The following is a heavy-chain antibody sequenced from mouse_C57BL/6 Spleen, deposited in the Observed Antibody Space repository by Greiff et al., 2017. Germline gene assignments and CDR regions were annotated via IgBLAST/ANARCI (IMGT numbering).Heavy chain of an antibody. CDR3: ARRGIYYGNYDYAMDY. D-gene: IGHD2-1*01. Sequence: QVQLQQPGAELVMPGASVKLSCKASGYTFTSYWMHWVKQRHGQGLEWIGEIDPSDSYTNYNQKFKGKSTLTVDKSSSTAYMQLSSLTSEDSAVYYCARRGIYYGNYDYAMDYWGQGTSVTVSS. V-gene: IGHV1-69*01. CDR2: IDPSDSYT. CDR1: GYTFTSYW. J-gene: IGHJ4*01.